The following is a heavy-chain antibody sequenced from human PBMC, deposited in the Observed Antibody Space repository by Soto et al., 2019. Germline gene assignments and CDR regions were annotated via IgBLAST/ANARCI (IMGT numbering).Heavy chain of an antibody. CDR2: IYYSGST. Sequence: SETLSLTCTVSGVSISSGGYYWSWIRQHPGKGLEWIGYIYYSGSTYYNPSLKSRVTISVDTSKNQFSLKLSSVTAADTAVYYCARVLGGWATWTVFDYWGQGTLVTVSS. J-gene: IGHJ4*02. D-gene: IGHD2-15*01. CDR1: GVSISSGGYY. CDR3: ARVLGGWATWTVFDY. V-gene: IGHV4-31*03.